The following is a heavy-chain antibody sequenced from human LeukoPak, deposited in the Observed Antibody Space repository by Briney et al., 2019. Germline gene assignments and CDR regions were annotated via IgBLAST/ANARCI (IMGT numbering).Heavy chain of an antibody. CDR1: GFTFSSYG. J-gene: IGHJ3*02. Sequence: PGGSLRLSCAASGFTFSSYGMHWVRQAPGKGLEWVAFIRFDGSNKYYADSVKGRFTISRDNSKNTLYLQMNSLKTEDTAVYYCTRRYNYDSSGYYYVRDAFDIWGQGTMVTVSS. V-gene: IGHV3-30*02. D-gene: IGHD3-22*01. CDR3: TRRYNYDSSGYYYVRDAFDI. CDR2: IRFDGSNK.